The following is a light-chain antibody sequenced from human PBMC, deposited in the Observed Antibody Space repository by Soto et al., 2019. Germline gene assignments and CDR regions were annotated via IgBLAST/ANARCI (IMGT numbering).Light chain of an antibody. V-gene: IGKV2-28*01. CDR3: MQLRQTPLT. CDR1: QSLLHSNGYNY. J-gene: IGKJ4*01. Sequence: DIVMTQSPLSLPVTPGEPASISCRSSQSLLHSNGYNYLDWYLQKPGQSPQLLIYLGSNRASGVPDRFSGSGSGTNFTLKISRVEAEDVGVYYCMQLRQTPLTFGGGTNVEIK. CDR2: LGS.